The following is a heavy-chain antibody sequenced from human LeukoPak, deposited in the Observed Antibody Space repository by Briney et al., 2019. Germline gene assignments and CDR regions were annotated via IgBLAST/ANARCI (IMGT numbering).Heavy chain of an antibody. CDR1: GFTFSSYS. D-gene: IGHD4-11*01. J-gene: IGHJ4*02. V-gene: IGHV3-21*01. CDR3: ARGSRDDYSNPPFDH. CDR2: ISSSSSYI. Sequence: GSLRPSCAASGFTFSSYSMNWVRQAPGKGLEWVSSISSSSSYIYYADSVKGRFTISRDNAKNSLYLQMNSLRAEDTAVYYCARGSRDDYSNPPFDHWGQGTLVTVSS.